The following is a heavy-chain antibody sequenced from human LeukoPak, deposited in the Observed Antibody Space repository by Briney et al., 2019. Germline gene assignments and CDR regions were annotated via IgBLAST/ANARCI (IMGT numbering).Heavy chain of an antibody. CDR3: ARARGGSGYYDY. J-gene: IGHJ4*02. V-gene: IGHV3-13*01. D-gene: IGHD3-22*01. CDR1: GFTFSSYD. CDR2: IGTAGDT. Sequence: GGSLTLSCAASGFTFSSYDMHWVRHATGKALEWVSAIGTAGDTYYPGSVKGRFTISRENAKISLYLQMNSLRAGYTAVYYCARARGGSGYYDYWGQGTLVTVSS.